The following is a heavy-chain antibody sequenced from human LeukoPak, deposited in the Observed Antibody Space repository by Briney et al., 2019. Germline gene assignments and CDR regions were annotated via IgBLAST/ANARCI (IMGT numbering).Heavy chain of an antibody. CDR3: ARRGSGLVVAATPWFDP. CDR1: DYSISSGYY. D-gene: IGHD2-15*01. J-gene: IGHJ5*02. Sequence: SETLSLTCAVSDYSISSGYYCGWIRHPPGKGLEWIGSIYHSGSTYYNPSLKSRVTISVDTSKNQFSPKLSSVTAADTAVYYCARRGSGLVVAATPWFDPWGQGTLVTVSS. V-gene: IGHV4-38-2*01. CDR2: IYHSGST.